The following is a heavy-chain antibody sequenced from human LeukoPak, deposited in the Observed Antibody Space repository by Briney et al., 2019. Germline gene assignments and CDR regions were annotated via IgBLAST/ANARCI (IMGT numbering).Heavy chain of an antibody. J-gene: IGHJ4*02. D-gene: IGHD3-10*01. CDR1: GFTFSSYS. Sequence: GGSLRLSCAASGFTFSSYSMNWVRQAPGKGLEWVSSISSSSSYIYYADSVKGRFTISRDNAKNSLYLQMNSLRAEDTAVYYCAREIFGDIIGVLGYWGQGTLVTVSS. CDR3: AREIFGDIIGVLGY. V-gene: IGHV3-21*01. CDR2: ISSSSSYI.